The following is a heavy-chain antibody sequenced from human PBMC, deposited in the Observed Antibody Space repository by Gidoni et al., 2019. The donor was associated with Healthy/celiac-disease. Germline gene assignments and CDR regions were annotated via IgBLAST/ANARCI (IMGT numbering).Heavy chain of an antibody. Sequence: EVQLVESGGGLVQPGGSLRLSCSASGFTFRSYAMHWVRQAPGKGLEYVSAISSNGGSTYYADSVKGRFTISRDNSKNTLYLQMSSLRAEDTAVYYCVKDGRRGWLQSFDYWGQGTLVTVSS. CDR3: VKDGRRGWLQSFDY. CDR1: GFTFRSYA. D-gene: IGHD5-12*01. V-gene: IGHV3-64D*08. CDR2: ISSNGGST. J-gene: IGHJ4*02.